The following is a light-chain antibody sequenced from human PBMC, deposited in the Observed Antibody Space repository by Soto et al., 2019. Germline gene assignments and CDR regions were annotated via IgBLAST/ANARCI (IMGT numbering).Light chain of an antibody. Sequence: QSALTQPASVSGSPGQSITISCTGASRAVGTYTLVSWYQQYPGKAPKLIIYEGSKRPSGVSNRLSASKTGRTASLTISGLQPEDEADYYCCSYAGSSSVVLGGGTKLTVL. CDR1: SRAVGTYTL. CDR2: EGS. V-gene: IGLV2-23*01. J-gene: IGLJ2*01. CDR3: CSYAGSSSVV.